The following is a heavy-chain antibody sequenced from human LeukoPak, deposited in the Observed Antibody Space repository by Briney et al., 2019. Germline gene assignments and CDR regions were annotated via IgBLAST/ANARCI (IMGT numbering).Heavy chain of an antibody. CDR1: GGSITSGSYY. CDR2: IYTSGST. J-gene: IGHJ3*02. CDR3: PGPQERSQYSSRADASDI. D-gene: IGHD1-1*01. Sequence: SQTLSLTCTVSGGSITSGSYYWTWIRQLAGKGLEWIERIYTSGSTTYNPSLKSRVIISVDTSKNQLSLKLGSVTAADPGLYHCPGPQERSQYSSRADASDI. V-gene: IGHV4-61*02.